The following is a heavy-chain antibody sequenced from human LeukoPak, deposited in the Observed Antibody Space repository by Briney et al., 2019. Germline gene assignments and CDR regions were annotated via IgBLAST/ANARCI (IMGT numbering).Heavy chain of an antibody. CDR3: ARVRGIQLWPRRDSRAAFDI. CDR2: IYYSGST. V-gene: IGHV4-59*01. D-gene: IGHD5-18*01. J-gene: IGHJ3*02. CDR1: GGSISSYY. Sequence: SETLSLTCTVSGGSISSYYWSWIRQPPGKGLEWIGYIYYSGSTNYNPSLKSRVTISVDTSKNQFSLKLSSVTAADTAVYYCARVRGIQLWPRRDSRAAFDIWGQGTMVTVSS.